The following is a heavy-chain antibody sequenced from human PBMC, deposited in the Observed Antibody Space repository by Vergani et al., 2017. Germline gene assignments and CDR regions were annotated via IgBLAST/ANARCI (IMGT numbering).Heavy chain of an antibody. CDR2: IYYSGST. D-gene: IGHD2-8*02. CDR3: ARGSDGGPYESTGNWFDP. Sequence: QVQLQESGPGLVKPSETLSLTCTVSGGSISSSSYYWGWIRQPPGKGLEWIGSIYYSGSTYYNPSLKSRVTISVDTSKNQFSLKLGSVTAADTAVYYCARGSDGGPYESTGNWFDPWGQGTLVTVSS. J-gene: IGHJ5*02. CDR1: GGSISSSSYY. V-gene: IGHV4-39*07.